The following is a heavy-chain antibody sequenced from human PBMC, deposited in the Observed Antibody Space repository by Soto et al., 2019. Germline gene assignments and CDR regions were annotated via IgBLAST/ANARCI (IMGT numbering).Heavy chain of an antibody. CDR3: ARGQRFSDWFDP. CDR1: GGTTSGYY. Sequence: SETLSLTCSVSGGTTSGYYWTRIRQPAGKGLEWIGRIYSSGNTKYNPSLQSRVTMSLDTSNNQFSLRLTSVTAADTAVYYCARGQRFSDWFDPWGQGTLVTVSS. V-gene: IGHV4-4*07. CDR2: IYSSGNT. J-gene: IGHJ5*02. D-gene: IGHD3-3*01.